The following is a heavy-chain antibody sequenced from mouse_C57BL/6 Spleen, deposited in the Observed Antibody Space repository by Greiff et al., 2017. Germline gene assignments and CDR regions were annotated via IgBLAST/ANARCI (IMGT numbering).Heavy chain of an antibody. J-gene: IGHJ2*01. CDR1: GFTFSDYY. D-gene: IGHD1-1*01. CDR3: ARVYYGSSPDY. V-gene: IGHV5-12*01. Sequence: EVQLVESGGGLVQPGGSLKLSCAASGFTFSDYYMYWVRQTPEQRLEWVAYISNGGGSTYYPDTVKGRSTISRDNAKNTLYLQMSRLKSEDTAIYYCARVYYGSSPDYWGRGTTLTVSS. CDR2: ISNGGGST.